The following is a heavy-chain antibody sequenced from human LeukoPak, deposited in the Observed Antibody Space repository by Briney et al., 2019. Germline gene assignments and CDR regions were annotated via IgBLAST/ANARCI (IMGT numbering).Heavy chain of an antibody. CDR1: GYTFTGYY. D-gene: IGHD1-26*01. CDR3: ASGQYSGSYYVGWFDP. J-gene: IGHJ5*02. V-gene: IGHV1-2*02. CDR2: INPNSGGT. Sequence: ASVKVSCKVSGYTFTGYYMHWVRQAPGQGLEWMGWINPNSGGTNYAQKFQGRVTMTRDTSISTAYMELSRLRSDDTAVYYCASGQYSGSYYVGWFDPWGQGTLVTVSS.